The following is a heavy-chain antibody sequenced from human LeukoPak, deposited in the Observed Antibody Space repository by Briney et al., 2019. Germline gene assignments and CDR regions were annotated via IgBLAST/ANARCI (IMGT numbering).Heavy chain of an antibody. V-gene: IGHV3-7*03. CDR2: IKQDGSEK. Sequence: GGSLRLSCAASGFTFNNYWMTWVRQAPGKGLEWVANIKQDGSEKYYVDSMKGRFTISRDNAGNSLYLQMNSLRAEDTAVYYCARGSGSDYWGQGTLVTVSS. CDR1: GFTFNNYW. CDR3: ARGSGSDY. J-gene: IGHJ4*02.